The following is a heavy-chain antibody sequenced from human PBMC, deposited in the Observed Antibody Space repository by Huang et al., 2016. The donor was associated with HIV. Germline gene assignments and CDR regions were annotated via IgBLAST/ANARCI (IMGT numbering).Heavy chain of an antibody. CDR2: IYYSGGT. D-gene: IGHD3-16*01. CDR1: GGSISRSTYY. CDR3: VRWGALRTFDN. J-gene: IGHJ4*02. V-gene: IGHV4-39*01. Sequence: QMQLQESGPGLVRPSETLSLTCNVSGGSISRSTYYWGWIRQHPKKGLEWIGHIYYSGGTSFTPSLKSRVALSVDTSQNQFSLRLNSVTATDTAVYFCVRWGALRTFDNWGQGTLVTVSS.